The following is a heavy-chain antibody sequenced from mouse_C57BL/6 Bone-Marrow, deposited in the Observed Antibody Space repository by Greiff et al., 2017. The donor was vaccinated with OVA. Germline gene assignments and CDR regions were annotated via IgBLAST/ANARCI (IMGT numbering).Heavy chain of an antibody. CDR1: GYTFTSYW. CDR3: TGFYYGDPYFDN. V-gene: IGHV1-5*01. CDR2: IYPGNSDT. D-gene: IGHD1-1*01. Sequence: EVQRVESGTVLARPGASVKMSCKTSGYTFTSYWMHWVKQRPGQGLEWIGAIYPGNSDTSYNQKFKGKAKLTAVTSASTAYMELSSLTNDDSAVYYCTGFYYGDPYFDNGGQGTALSVTA. J-gene: IGHJ2*01.